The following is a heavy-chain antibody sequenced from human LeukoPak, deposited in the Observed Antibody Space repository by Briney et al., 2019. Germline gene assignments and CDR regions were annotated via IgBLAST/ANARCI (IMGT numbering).Heavy chain of an antibody. CDR2: IDPNSGVT. J-gene: IGHJ3*01. CDR3: ARELGINAFDV. D-gene: IGHD1-26*01. V-gene: IGHV1-2*02. Sequence: GASVKVSCKASGYTLTDNHLYWVRQAPGQGLEWMGWIDPNSGVTNFAQNFQGRLTMTTDSSISTAYMELSRLTSDDTTVYYCARELGINAFDVWGQGTLFTVSS. CDR1: GYTLTDNH.